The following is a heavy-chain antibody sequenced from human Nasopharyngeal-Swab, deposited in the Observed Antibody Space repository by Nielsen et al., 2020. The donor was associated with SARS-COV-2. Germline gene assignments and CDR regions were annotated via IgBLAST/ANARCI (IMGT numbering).Heavy chain of an antibody. V-gene: IGHV3-21*06. Sequence: GESLKISCEASGFKFCSYTMNWVRQAPGKGLEWVSSNSSTSDYIYYAESVKGRFTISRDNAKNSLFLQMNRLRAEETAIYYCVRGSYGHYDSWGQGALITVSS. CDR1: GFKFCSYT. D-gene: IGHD4-17*01. CDR2: NSSTSDYI. CDR3: VRGSYGHYDS. J-gene: IGHJ5*01.